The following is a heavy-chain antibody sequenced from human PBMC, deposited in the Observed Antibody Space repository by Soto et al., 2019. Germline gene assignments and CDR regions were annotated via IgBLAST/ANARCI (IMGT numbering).Heavy chain of an antibody. CDR1: GYTFTSYA. J-gene: IGHJ5*02. CDR3: ARLETGRVVCRPSWLDP. D-gene: IGHD3-9*01. V-gene: IGHV1-3*01. Sequence: QVQLVQSGAEVKKPGASVKVSCKASGYTFTSYAIHWVRQAPGQGLEWMGWINAGNGNAKYPQKFQGRVTITRDTYASPPCKERPSVRAQAATVYYCARLETGRVVCRPSWLDPWGQGKLVTVSS. CDR2: INAGNGNA.